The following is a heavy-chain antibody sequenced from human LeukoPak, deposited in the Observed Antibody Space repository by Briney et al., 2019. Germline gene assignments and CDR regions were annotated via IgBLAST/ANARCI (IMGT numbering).Heavy chain of an antibody. D-gene: IGHD3-9*01. V-gene: IGHV3-23*01. J-gene: IGHJ4*02. Sequence: GGSLCLSCATSGFTVSSYDVSWDRQAPGKGLEWVSGIGASGGSTYYADSVKGRFTISRDNSKNTLYLQMNSLRTEDTAVYYCAKAEGYDISTGLAYWGQRTLVTVSS. CDR2: IGASGGST. CDR1: GFTVSSYD. CDR3: AKAEGYDISTGLAY.